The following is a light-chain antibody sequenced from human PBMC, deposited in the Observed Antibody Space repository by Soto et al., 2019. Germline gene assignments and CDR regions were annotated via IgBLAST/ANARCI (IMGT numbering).Light chain of an antibody. CDR3: QQYNNWPPWT. J-gene: IGKJ1*01. CDR2: GAS. CDR1: QSVSGN. Sequence: ELVMTQSPATLSVSPGERATLSCRASQSVSGNLAWYQQKPGQAPRLLIYGASTRATGIPARFSGSGSGTEFTFTISSLQSEDFAVYYCQQYNNWPPWTFGQGTHVEIK. V-gene: IGKV3-15*01.